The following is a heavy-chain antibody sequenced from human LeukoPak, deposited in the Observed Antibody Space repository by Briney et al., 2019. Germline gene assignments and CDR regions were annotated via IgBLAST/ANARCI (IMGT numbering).Heavy chain of an antibody. J-gene: IGHJ4*02. D-gene: IGHD3-22*01. CDR1: GYAFTTYC. V-gene: IGHV1-18*01. Sequence: ASVKVSCKASGYAFTTYCINWVRQAPGQGLERMGWISAYNGNTNYAQKLRGRVTMTTDTSTSTAYMELRSLRSDDTAVYYCARDQAYYDNSGFFDYWGQGTLVTVSS. CDR2: ISAYNGNT. CDR3: ARDQAYYDNSGFFDY.